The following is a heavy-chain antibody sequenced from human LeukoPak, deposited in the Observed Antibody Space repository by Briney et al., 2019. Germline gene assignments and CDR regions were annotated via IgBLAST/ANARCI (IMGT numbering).Heavy chain of an antibody. Sequence: GASVKVSCKASGYTFTSYYMHWVRQAPGQGLEWMGIINPSGGSTSYAQKFQGRVTMTRDMSTSTVYMELSSLRSEDTAVYYCASSGRSLLGILKYYYYYMDVWGKGTTVTVSS. D-gene: IGHD3-16*01. J-gene: IGHJ6*03. CDR3: ASSGRSLLGILKYYYYYMDV. CDR1: GYTFTSYY. V-gene: IGHV1-46*01. CDR2: INPSGGST.